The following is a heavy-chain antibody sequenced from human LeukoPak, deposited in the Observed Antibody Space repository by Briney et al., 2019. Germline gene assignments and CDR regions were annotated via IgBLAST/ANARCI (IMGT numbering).Heavy chain of an antibody. D-gene: IGHD2/OR15-2a*01. CDR2: ISYSGST. Sequence: SETLSLTCTVSGGSISSYYWSWIRQPPGKGLEWIGYISYSGSTNYNPSLKSRVTISLDTSKNQFSLKLSSVTAADAAVYYCAGHHPRNTVDFWGQGTLVTVSS. CDR3: AGHHPRNTVDF. J-gene: IGHJ4*02. V-gene: IGHV4-59*08. CDR1: GGSISSYY.